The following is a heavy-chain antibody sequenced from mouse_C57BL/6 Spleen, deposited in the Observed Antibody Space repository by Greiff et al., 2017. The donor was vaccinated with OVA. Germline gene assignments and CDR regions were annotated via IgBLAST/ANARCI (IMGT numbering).Heavy chain of an antibody. CDR2: IWSGGST. CDR3: ARRGSNYEGWYFDV. D-gene: IGHD2-5*01. V-gene: IGHV2-2*01. CDR1: GFSLTSYG. Sequence: VQVVESGPGLVQPSQSLSITCTVSGFSLTSYGVHWVRQSPGKGLEWLGVIWSGGSTDYNAAFISRLSISKDNSKSQVFFKMNSLQADDTAIYYCARRGSNYEGWYFDVWGTGTTVTVSS. J-gene: IGHJ1*03.